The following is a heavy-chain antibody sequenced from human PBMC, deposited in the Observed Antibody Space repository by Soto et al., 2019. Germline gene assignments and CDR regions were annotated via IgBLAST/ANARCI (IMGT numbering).Heavy chain of an antibody. Sequence: QTLSLTPDISGDSVSSSSAAWNWTRQSPSRGLEWLGRTYYRSKWIHEYTVSMESRITINPDTSKNQFSLHIYSVTPEDTAVYYCAGVVWFRGMDVWGQGTPVTVSS. D-gene: IGHD3-16*01. CDR1: GDSVSSSSAA. V-gene: IGHV6-1*01. CDR2: TYYRSKWIH. CDR3: AGVVWFRGMDV. J-gene: IGHJ6*02.